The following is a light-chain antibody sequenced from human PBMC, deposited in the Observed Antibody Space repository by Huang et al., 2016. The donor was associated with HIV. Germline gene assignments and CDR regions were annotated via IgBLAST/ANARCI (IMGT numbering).Light chain of an antibody. J-gene: IGKJ2*01. CDR2: AAS. CDR1: QNVDNNY. CDR3: QQYGSSHPDT. V-gene: IGKV3-20*01. Sequence: DILLTQSPATLSLSPGERATLPCKSSQNVDNNYLAWYQPKPGQVPRLLIYAASSRAAGVPDRFSGSGSGTEFTLTISRLEPEDFAVYYCQQYGSSHPDTFGQGTKLE.